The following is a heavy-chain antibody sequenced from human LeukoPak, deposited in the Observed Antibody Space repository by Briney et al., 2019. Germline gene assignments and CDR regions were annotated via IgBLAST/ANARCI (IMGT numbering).Heavy chain of an antibody. CDR1: GFTVNSNY. CDR2: IYSGGTT. J-gene: IGHJ3*02. Sequence: PGGSLRLSCAASGFTVNSNYMSWVRQAPGMGLEWVSFIYSGGTTYYADSVKGRFTISRDNSKNTLYLQMNSLRAADTAVYYCARVRQQQPTYSGVDAFDIWGQGTMVTVSS. CDR3: ARVRQQQPTYSGVDAFDI. V-gene: IGHV3-66*01. D-gene: IGHD6-13*01.